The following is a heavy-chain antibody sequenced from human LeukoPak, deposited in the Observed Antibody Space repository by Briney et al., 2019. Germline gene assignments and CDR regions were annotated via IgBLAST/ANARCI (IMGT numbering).Heavy chain of an antibody. Sequence: SETLSLTCAVSGYSIRSGYYWGWVRQPPGKRLEWVESIYHSGSTYYNPSLKSRLTISVDMSKHQFSLTLSSVTAADTAVYYCARVTTLGYFDYWGQGTLVTVSS. CDR1: GYSIRSGYY. J-gene: IGHJ4*02. D-gene: IGHD3-16*01. CDR2: IYHSGST. CDR3: ARVTTLGYFDY. V-gene: IGHV4-38-2*01.